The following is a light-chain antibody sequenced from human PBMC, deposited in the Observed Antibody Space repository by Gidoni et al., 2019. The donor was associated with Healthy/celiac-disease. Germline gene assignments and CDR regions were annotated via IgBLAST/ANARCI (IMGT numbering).Light chain of an antibody. CDR1: QSVSSSY. Sequence: DIVLTPSPRTLSLSPGERATLSCRASQSVSSSYLAWYQQKPGQAPKLLIYGASSRATGIPDRFSGSGSGTDFTLTISRLEPEDFAVYYCQQYGSSPRETFGQGTKVEIK. J-gene: IGKJ1*01. V-gene: IGKV3-20*01. CDR3: QQYGSSPRET. CDR2: GAS.